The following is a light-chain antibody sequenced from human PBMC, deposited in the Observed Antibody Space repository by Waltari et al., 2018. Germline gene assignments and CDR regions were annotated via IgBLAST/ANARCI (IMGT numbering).Light chain of an antibody. CDR2: KAS. CDR1: QTISIY. J-gene: IGKJ2*01. CDR3: QQYHSYSPYT. V-gene: IGKV1-5*03. Sequence: DIQMTQSPSILSASVGDRVTITCRASQTISIYLAWYQQKPGKVPNLLIYKASTLESGVPSRFSGSGSGTEFTLTISSLQPDDFATYYCQQYHSYSPYTFGQGTTLDIK.